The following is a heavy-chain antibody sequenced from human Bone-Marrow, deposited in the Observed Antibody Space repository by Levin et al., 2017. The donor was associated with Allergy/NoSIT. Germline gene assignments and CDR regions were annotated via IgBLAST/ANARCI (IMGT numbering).Heavy chain of an antibody. CDR3: ARNRYSSSWYFEDS. CDR2: VSGSGTTT. Sequence: GGSLRLSCAVSGFTFSSYAMSWVRQAPGKGLEWVSAVSGSGTTTYYAASVKGRFTISRDSSKDTLYLQMNSLRAEDSAMYYCARNRYSSSWYFEDSWGQGTLVTVSS. CDR1: GFTFSSYA. J-gene: IGHJ4*02. D-gene: IGHD6-13*01. V-gene: IGHV3-23*01.